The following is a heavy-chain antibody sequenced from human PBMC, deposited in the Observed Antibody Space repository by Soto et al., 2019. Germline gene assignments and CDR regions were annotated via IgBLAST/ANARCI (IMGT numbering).Heavy chain of an antibody. J-gene: IGHJ5*02. CDR1: SDSVRNYY. CDR3: ARVKGGVFGIIIEGTNWFAP. D-gene: IGHD3-16*01. CDR2: ISYSGST. Sequence: SETLSLTCTVSSDSVRNYYWSWIRQPPGMRPEWVGYISYSGSTNYNPSLRGRVTISAGTSKSQFFLKLSPVTAADTAVYYCARVKGGVFGIIIEGTNWFAPWGQGTLVTVSS. V-gene: IGHV4-59*02.